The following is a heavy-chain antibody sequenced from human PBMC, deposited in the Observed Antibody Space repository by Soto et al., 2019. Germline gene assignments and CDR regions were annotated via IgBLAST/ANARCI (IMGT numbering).Heavy chain of an antibody. D-gene: IGHD3-16*01. CDR1: GYIFVNYG. Sequence: QVQLVQSGDEVKKPGASVKVSCKASGYIFVNYGIACVRQAPGQGLEWMGWISPYTGNTHSATKVQGRLTMTTDTSTSTADMDLGSLTSDDTAVYYCVRVDNYVTPTPQDVWGQGTTVTVSS. J-gene: IGHJ6*02. CDR3: VRVDNYVTPTPQDV. CDR2: ISPYTGNT. V-gene: IGHV1-18*01.